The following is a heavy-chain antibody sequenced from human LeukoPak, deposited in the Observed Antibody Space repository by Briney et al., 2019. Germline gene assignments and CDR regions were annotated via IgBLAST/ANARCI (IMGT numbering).Heavy chain of an antibody. D-gene: IGHD3-10*01. Sequence: GGSLRLSCATSGFTFSNYEMNWVRQAPGKGLEWISYLTTSGSTKYYADSVKGRFTISRDNAKNSLFLQMNSLRAEDTAVYYCAGGSGFRTFFGYWGQGTLVTVSS. CDR3: AGGSGFRTFFGY. CDR2: LTTSGSTK. V-gene: IGHV3-48*03. CDR1: GFTFSNYE. J-gene: IGHJ4*02.